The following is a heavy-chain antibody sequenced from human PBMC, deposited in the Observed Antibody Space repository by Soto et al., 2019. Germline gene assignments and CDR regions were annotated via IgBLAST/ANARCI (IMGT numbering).Heavy chain of an antibody. CDR1: GGTFSSYT. V-gene: IGHV1-69*02. CDR2: IIPILGIA. CDR3: ARARPPREMELRHWFDP. J-gene: IGHJ5*02. Sequence: QVQLVQSGAEVKKPGSSVKVSCKASGGTFSSYTISWVRQAPGQGLEWMGRIIPILGIANYAQKFQGRVTITADKSTSTTYMELSSLSSEYTAVYYCARARPPREMELRHWFDPWGQGTMVTVSS. D-gene: IGHD1-7*01.